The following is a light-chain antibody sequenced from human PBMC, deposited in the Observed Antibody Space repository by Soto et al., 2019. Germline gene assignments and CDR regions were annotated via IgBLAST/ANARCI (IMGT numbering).Light chain of an antibody. V-gene: IGKV1-5*03. CDR3: QQYENLPT. J-gene: IGKJ5*01. CDR1: QTISSW. CDR2: KAS. Sequence: DVQMTQSPSTLSASVGDRVTLTCRASQTISSWLAWYQQKPGKAPKLLIYKASTLKSGVPSRFRGSGSGTDFTFTISRLQPEDIATYYCQQYENLPTFGQGTRLEIK.